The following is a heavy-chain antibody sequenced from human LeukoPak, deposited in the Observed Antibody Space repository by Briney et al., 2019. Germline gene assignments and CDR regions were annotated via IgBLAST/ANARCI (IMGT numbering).Heavy chain of an antibody. D-gene: IGHD6-13*01. CDR2: ISSSSSYI. V-gene: IGHV3-21*01. J-gene: IGHJ4*02. CDR3: ARVAAAGTKEYDY. Sequence: GFLRLSCAASGFTFSSYSMNWVRQAPGKGLEWVLSISSSSSYIYYADSVKGRFTISRDNAKNSLYLQMNSLRAEDTAVYYCARVAAAGTKEYDYWGQGTLVTVSS. CDR1: GFTFSSYS.